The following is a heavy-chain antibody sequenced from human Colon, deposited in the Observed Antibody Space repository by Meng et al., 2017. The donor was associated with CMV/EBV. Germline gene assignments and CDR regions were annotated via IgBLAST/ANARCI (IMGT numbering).Heavy chain of an antibody. CDR1: GFTFRNTW. Sequence: GESLKISCEASGFTFRNTWMTWVRQAPGKGVEWVANINEDGSEIFYVDSVKGRFTVSRDNAKNSVYLQMNSLSAEDTAIYYCAREGGSRGNYYGMDVWGQGTTVTVSS. CDR2: INEDGSEI. V-gene: IGHV3-7*01. J-gene: IGHJ6*02. CDR3: AREGGSRGNYYGMDV. D-gene: IGHD3-16*01.